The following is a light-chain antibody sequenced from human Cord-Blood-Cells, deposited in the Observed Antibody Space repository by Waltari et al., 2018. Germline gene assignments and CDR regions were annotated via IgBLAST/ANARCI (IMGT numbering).Light chain of an antibody. CDR1: HDIRNY. J-gene: IGKJ4*01. Sequence: DIQMTQSPSSLSASVGDRVAITCQASHDIRNYLNWYQQKPGKAPKPLTSDAPNLETRVPSRFSGRGSGTDFPFTISSLQPEDIATYYCQQYDNPPLTLGGGTKVEIK. V-gene: IGKV1-33*01. CDR2: DAP. CDR3: QQYDNPPLT.